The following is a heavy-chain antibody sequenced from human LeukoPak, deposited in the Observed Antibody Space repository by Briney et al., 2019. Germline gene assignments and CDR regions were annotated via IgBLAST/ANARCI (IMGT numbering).Heavy chain of an antibody. CDR2: IRYDGSNK. D-gene: IGHD6-13*01. CDR1: GFTFSSYG. Sequence: GGSLRLSCAASGFTFSSYGMHWVRQAPGKGLEWVAFIRYDGSNKYYADSVKGRFTISRDNSKNTLYLQMNSLRAEDTAVYYCAKDRVSSSWYDYYYMDVWGKGTTVTVSS. J-gene: IGHJ6*03. CDR3: AKDRVSSSWYDYYYMDV. V-gene: IGHV3-30*02.